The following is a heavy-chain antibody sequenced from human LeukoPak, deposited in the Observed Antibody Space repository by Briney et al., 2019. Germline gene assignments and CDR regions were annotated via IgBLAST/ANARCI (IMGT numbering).Heavy chain of an antibody. CDR3: ARGSHYYYDSSGLNWFDP. Sequence: GGSLRLSCAACGFTFSSYAMHWVRQAPGKGLEWVAVISYDGSNKYYADSVKGRFTISRDNSKNTLYLQMNSLRAEDTAVYYCARGSHYYYDSSGLNWFDPWGQGTLVTVSS. CDR1: GFTFSSYA. CDR2: ISYDGSNK. J-gene: IGHJ5*02. D-gene: IGHD3-22*01. V-gene: IGHV3-30*04.